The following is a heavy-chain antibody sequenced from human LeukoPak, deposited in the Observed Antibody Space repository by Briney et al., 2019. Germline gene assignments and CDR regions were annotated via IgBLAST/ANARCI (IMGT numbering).Heavy chain of an antibody. J-gene: IGHJ4*02. CDR1: GFPFRGYW. Sequence: GSLDLSCAASGFPFRGYWMHWVRPAPGKGLGWVSAISGSGGSTYYADSVKGRFTISRDNSKNTLYLQMNSLRAEDTAVYYCAKDLGSGWNDYWGQGTLVTVSS. D-gene: IGHD6-19*01. V-gene: IGHV3-23*01. CDR2: ISGSGGST. CDR3: AKDLGSGWNDY.